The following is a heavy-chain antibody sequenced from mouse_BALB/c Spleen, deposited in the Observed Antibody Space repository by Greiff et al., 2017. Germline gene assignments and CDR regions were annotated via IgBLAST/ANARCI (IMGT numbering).Heavy chain of an antibody. Sequence: QVQLQQSGAELMKPGASVKISCKATGYTFSSYWIEWVKQRPGHGLEWIGEILPGSGSTNYNEKFKGKATFTADTSSNTAYMQLSSLTSEDSAVYYCARQDYGSSYGYFDVWGAGTTVTVSS. CDR3: ARQDYGSSYGYFDV. D-gene: IGHD1-1*01. V-gene: IGHV1-9*01. CDR2: ILPGSGST. CDR1: GYTFSSYW. J-gene: IGHJ1*01.